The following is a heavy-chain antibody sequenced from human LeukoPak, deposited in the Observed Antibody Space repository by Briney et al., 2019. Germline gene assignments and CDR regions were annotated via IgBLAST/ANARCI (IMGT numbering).Heavy chain of an antibody. Sequence: SGPTLVKATQTLTLTCTFSGFARSTSGMCVSWIRQPPGKALEWLALIDWDDDKYFSTSLKTRLTISKHTSKNQVLLTIPHMDPVDTATYYCARVPGLSKAVDYWGQGTLVAVSS. CDR2: IDWDDDK. D-gene: IGHD6-19*01. V-gene: IGHV2-70*01. CDR3: ARVPGLSKAVDY. J-gene: IGHJ4*02. CDR1: GFARSTSGMC.